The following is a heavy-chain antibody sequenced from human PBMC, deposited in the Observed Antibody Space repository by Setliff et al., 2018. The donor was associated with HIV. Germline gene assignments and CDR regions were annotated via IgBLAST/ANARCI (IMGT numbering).Heavy chain of an antibody. D-gene: IGHD2-2*01. CDR2: IHHSGST. CDR3: ARSLIVPAALGDYFDY. CDR1: GGSISNYY. V-gene: IGHV4-59*12. Sequence: PSETLSLTCIVSGGSISNYYWGWIRQSPGKGLEWIGFIHHSGSTNYNPSLKSRVTMSVDTSKNQFSLKLSSVTAADTAVYYCARSLIVPAALGDYFDYWGQGTLVTVSS. J-gene: IGHJ4*02.